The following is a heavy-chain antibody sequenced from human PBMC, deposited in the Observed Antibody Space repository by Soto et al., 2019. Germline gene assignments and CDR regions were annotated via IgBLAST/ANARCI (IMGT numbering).Heavy chain of an antibody. V-gene: IGHV4-31*03. J-gene: IGHJ4*02. D-gene: IGHD6-13*01. Sequence: SQTLSLPCTVSGGSISSGGYYWSWIRQHPGKGLEWIGYIYYSGSTYYNPSLKSRVTISVDTSKNQFSLKLSSVTAADTAVYYCASRVVPAAQSGYSSSWGFDYWGQGTLVTVSS. CDR2: IYYSGST. CDR1: GGSISSGGYY. CDR3: ASRVVPAAQSGYSSSWGFDY.